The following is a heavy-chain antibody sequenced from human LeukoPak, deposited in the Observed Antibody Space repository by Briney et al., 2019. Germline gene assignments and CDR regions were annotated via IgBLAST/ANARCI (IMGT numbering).Heavy chain of an antibody. J-gene: IGHJ3*02. Sequence: SETLSLTCTVSGGSISSGSYYWSWIRQPPGKGLEWIGEINHSGSTNYNPSLKSRVTISVDTSKNQFSLKLSSVTAADTAVYYCARLAQYYYDSSGYYYNPMIRAFDIWGQGAMVTVSS. CDR1: GGSISSGSYY. CDR3: ARLAQYYYDSSGYYYNPMIRAFDI. V-gene: IGHV4-39*07. D-gene: IGHD3-22*01. CDR2: INHSGST.